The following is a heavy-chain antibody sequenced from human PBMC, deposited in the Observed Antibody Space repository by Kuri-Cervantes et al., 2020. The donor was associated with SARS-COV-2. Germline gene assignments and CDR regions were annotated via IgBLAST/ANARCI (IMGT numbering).Heavy chain of an antibody. CDR1: GGSIGSYW. CDR3: ARYSEWGDWHFDL. V-gene: IGHV4-59*01. D-gene: IGHD3-3*01. J-gene: IGHJ2*01. Sequence: PSETLSLTCTVSGGSIGSYWWTWIRQPPGKGLEWIGYRHYNGRPNYNPSLKSRVTISLDTSKNQLSLNLRSVTAADTAVYYCARYSEWGDWHFDLWGRGTLVTVSS. CDR2: RHYNGRP.